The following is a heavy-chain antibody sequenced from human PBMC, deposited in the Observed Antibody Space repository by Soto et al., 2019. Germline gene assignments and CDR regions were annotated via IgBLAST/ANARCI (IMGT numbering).Heavy chain of an antibody. CDR2: INPSGGST. Sequence: QVQLVQSGAEVKKPGASAKVSCKASGYTFTSYYMHWVRQAPGQGLEWMGIINPSGGSTSYAQKFQGRVTMTRDTSTSTVYMELSSLRSEDTAVYYCAGAREIATTYFDYWGQGTLVTVSS. D-gene: IGHD1-1*01. CDR1: GYTFTSYY. J-gene: IGHJ4*02. V-gene: IGHV1-46*01. CDR3: AGAREIATTYFDY.